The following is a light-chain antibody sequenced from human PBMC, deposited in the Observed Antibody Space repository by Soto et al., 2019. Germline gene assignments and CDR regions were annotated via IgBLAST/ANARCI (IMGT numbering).Light chain of an antibody. V-gene: IGKV3D-20*02. J-gene: IGKJ1*01. CDR3: QQRSNWPPT. CDR1: QTLGRNY. Sequence: ETVLTQSPGTLSMSPGETATLSCRASQTLGRNYLAWYQQKPGQAPRLLIHRISIRAAGISDRFSGSASGTDFTLTIRRLEPEDFAVYSCQQRSNWPPTFGQGTKVEIQ. CDR2: RIS.